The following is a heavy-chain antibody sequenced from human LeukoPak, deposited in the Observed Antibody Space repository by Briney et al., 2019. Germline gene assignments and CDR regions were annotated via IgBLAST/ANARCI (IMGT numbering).Heavy chain of an antibody. D-gene: IGHD5-12*01. V-gene: IGHV4-59*01. CDR1: GGSISSYY. CDR3: ARVGPWMSFDY. Sequence: KPSETLSLTCTVSGGSISSYYWSWIRQPPGKGLEWIGYIYYSGSTNYNPSLKSRVTISVDTSKNQFSLKLSSVTAADTAVYYCARVGPWMSFDYWGQGTLVTVSS. CDR2: IYYSGST. J-gene: IGHJ4*02.